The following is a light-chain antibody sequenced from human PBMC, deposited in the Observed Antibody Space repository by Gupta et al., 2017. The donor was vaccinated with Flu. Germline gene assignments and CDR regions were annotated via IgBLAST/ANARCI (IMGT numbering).Light chain of an antibody. CDR1: TSNIGNKY. J-gene: IGLJ3*02. CDR3: ATWDTDLSAGV. V-gene: IGLV1-51*02. CDR2: ENN. Sequence: STSNIGNKYVSWYQQLPGTAPTLLIYENNKRPSGIPDRFSGSKSGTSATLGIAGLQTGDEADYHCATWDTDLSAGVFGGGTKLTVL.